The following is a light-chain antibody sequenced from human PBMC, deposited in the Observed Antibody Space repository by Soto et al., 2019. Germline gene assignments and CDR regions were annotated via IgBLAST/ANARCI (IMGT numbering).Light chain of an antibody. CDR1: SSDVVGYPY. V-gene: IGLV2-14*01. CDR2: EVS. J-gene: IGLJ3*02. CDR3: SSYTSSSTLV. Sequence: QSAPTPPASVSGSPGQSITISCTGTSSDVVGYPYVSWYQQHPGKAPKHIISEVSNRPSGVSHRFSGSKSGNKASLTISGLQGADEADYYCSSYTSSSTLVLGGGTQLTVL.